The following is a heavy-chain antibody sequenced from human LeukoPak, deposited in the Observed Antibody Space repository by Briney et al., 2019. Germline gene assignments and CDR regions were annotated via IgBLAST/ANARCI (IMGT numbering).Heavy chain of an antibody. Sequence: SETLSLTCTVSGGFISSYYWSWIRQPPGKGLEWIGYTYYSGSTNYNPSLKSRVTISVDTSKNQFSLKLSSVTAADTAVYYCASTRVGLWFDPWGQGTLVTVSS. V-gene: IGHV4-59*01. CDR2: TYYSGST. D-gene: IGHD3-10*02. J-gene: IGHJ5*02. CDR3: ASTRVGLWFDP. CDR1: GGFISSYY.